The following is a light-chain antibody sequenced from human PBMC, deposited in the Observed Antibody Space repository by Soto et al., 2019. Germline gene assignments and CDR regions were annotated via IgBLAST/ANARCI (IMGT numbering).Light chain of an antibody. Sequence: SYVLTQPPSVSVAPGETARISCGGNNVGSRSVHWYQQKPGQAPFLVIYYDSDRPSGIPERFSGSNSGNTATLIISRVEAGDEAGYYCQVWEATGDQVVFGGGTKLTVL. CDR1: NVGSRS. V-gene: IGLV3-21*01. CDR3: QVWEATGDQVV. CDR2: YDS. J-gene: IGLJ2*01.